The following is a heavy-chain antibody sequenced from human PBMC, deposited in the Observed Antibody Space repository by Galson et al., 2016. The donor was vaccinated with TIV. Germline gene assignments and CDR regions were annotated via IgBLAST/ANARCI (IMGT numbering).Heavy chain of an antibody. CDR3: ARRGTYTTGWYGEFDL. V-gene: IGHV5-51*01. J-gene: IGHJ5*02. D-gene: IGHD6-19*01. CDR1: GFSFSNSW. Sequence: QSGAEVKKPGESLTISCKGSGFSFSNSWIRWVRQKPGKGLEWLAIIYPDNSDTRYSPSFEGQVTISADMSTSTAYLQWSSLKASDTALYYCARRGTYTTGWYGEFDLWGQGTLVTVSS. CDR2: IYPDNSDT.